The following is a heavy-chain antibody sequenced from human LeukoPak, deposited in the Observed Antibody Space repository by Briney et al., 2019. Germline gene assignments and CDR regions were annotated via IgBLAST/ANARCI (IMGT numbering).Heavy chain of an antibody. CDR2: INTNTGNP. CDR3: ASTVVVAASPFDY. J-gene: IGHJ4*02. Sequence: ASVKVSCKASGYTFTSYAMNWVRQAPGQGLEWVGWINTNTGNPTYAQGFTGRFVFSLDTSVSTAYLQISSLKAEDTAVYYCASTVVVAASPFDYWGQGTLVTVSS. D-gene: IGHD2-15*01. V-gene: IGHV7-4-1*02. CDR1: GYTFTSYA.